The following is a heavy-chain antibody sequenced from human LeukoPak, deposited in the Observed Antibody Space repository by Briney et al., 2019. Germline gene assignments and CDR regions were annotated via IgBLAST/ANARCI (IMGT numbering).Heavy chain of an antibody. D-gene: IGHD2-2*01. CDR2: INHSGST. V-gene: IGHV4-34*01. CDR1: GGSFSGYY. CDR3: ARLYCSSTSCFQH. J-gene: IGHJ1*01. Sequence: PSETLSLTCAVYGGSFSGYYWSWIRQPPGKGLEWIGEINHSGSTNYNPSLKSRVTISVDTSKNQFSLKLSSVTAADTAVYYCARLYCSSTSCFQHWGQGTLVTVSS.